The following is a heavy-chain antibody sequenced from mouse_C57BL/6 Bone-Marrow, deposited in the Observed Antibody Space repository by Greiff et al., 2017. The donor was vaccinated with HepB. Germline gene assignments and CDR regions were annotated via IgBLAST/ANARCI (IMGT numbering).Heavy chain of an antibody. V-gene: IGHV5-6*01. CDR2: ISSGGSYT. CDR1: GFTFSSYG. J-gene: IGHJ3*01. Sequence: EVQVVESGGDLVKPGGSLKLSCAASGFTFSSYGMSWVRQTPDKRLEWVATISSGGSYTYYPDSVKGRFTISRDNAKNTLYLQMSSLKSEDTAMYYCARHGRLRRFAYWGQGTLVTVSA. D-gene: IGHD2-4*01. CDR3: ARHGRLRRFAY.